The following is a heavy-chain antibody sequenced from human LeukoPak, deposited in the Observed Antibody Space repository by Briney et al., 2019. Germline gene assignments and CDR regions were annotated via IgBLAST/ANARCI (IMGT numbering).Heavy chain of an antibody. Sequence: PGGTLRLSCAASGFTFSSYGMSWVRQAPGKGLEWVSAISGSGGSTYYADSVKGRFTISRDNSKNTLYLQMNSLRAEDTAVYYCAKEGNCSSTSCYERYYYYYYMDVWGKGTTVTISS. V-gene: IGHV3-23*01. CDR3: AKEGNCSSTSCYERYYYYYYMDV. D-gene: IGHD2-2*01. J-gene: IGHJ6*03. CDR2: ISGSGGST. CDR1: GFTFSSYG.